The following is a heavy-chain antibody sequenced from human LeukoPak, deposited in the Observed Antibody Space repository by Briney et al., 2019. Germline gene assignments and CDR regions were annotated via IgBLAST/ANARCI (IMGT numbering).Heavy chain of an antibody. CDR2: IYYSGST. D-gene: IGHD6-19*01. J-gene: IGHJ4*02. CDR3: ARPTYSSGWYTTFDY. CDR1: GGSISSGSYY. Sequence: SETLSLTCTVSGGSISSGSYYWGWIRQSPGKGLEWIGSIYYSGSTYYNPSLKSRVTISADTSKNQFSLKLSSVTAADTAVYYCARPTYSSGWYTTFDYWGQGTLVTVSS. V-gene: IGHV4-39*01.